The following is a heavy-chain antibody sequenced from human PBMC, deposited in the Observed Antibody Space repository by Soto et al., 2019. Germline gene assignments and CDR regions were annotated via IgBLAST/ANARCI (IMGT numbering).Heavy chain of an antibody. D-gene: IGHD1-26*01. V-gene: IGHV3-23*01. CDR3: ASRSSGSYYDY. J-gene: IGHJ4*02. CDR1: GFTFSSYA. Sequence: EVQLLESGGGLVQPGGSLRLSCAASGFTFSSYAMRWVRQAPVKGLEWVSAISGSGDSTYYADSVKGRFTISRDNSKNTLDPQMTSLRAADTALSYCASRSSGSYYDYWGQGNRVNVSS. CDR2: ISGSGDST.